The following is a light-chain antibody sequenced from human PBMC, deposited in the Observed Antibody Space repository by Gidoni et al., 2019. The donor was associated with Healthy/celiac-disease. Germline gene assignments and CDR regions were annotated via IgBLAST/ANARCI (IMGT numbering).Light chain of an antibody. CDR2: KAS. V-gene: IGKV1-5*03. CDR1: QSISSW. Sequence: IQMNQSPSTLSASVGDRVPITCRASQSISSWLAWYQQKPGKAPKLLIYKASSLESGVPSRFSGSGSGTEFTLTISSLQPDDFATYYCQQYNSYPWTFGQGTKVEIK. CDR3: QQYNSYPWT. J-gene: IGKJ1*01.